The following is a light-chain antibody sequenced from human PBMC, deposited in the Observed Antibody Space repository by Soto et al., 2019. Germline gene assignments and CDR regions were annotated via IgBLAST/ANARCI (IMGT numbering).Light chain of an antibody. J-gene: IGKJ4*01. Sequence: EIVLTQSPGTLSLSPGERATLSCRASQSVSSSYLAWYQQKPGQAPRLLIYGASSRATGIPDRFSGSGSGTDFTLTISRLDPEYVAVYYCQQYGSSPLTFGGGTKVEIK. CDR1: QSVSSSY. V-gene: IGKV3-20*01. CDR2: GAS. CDR3: QQYGSSPLT.